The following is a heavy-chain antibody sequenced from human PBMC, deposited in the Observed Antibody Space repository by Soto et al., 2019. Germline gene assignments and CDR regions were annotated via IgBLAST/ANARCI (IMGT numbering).Heavy chain of an antibody. CDR2: IYYNGNT. D-gene: IGHD2-21*02. Sequence: SETLSLTCTVSGGSISSNSYYWGWIRQPPGKGLEWIGSIYYNGNTYYNPSLKSRVTVSVDTSKNQFSLKLSSVTAADTAVYYCARVSPSTASMDVWGQGTTVTVSS. CDR1: GGSISSNSYY. CDR3: ARVSPSTASMDV. V-gene: IGHV4-39*07. J-gene: IGHJ6*02.